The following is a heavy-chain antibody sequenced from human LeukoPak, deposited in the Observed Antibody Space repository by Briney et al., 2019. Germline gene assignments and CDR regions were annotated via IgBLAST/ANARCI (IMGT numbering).Heavy chain of an antibody. CDR2: INPNSGGT. J-gene: IGHJ4*02. V-gene: IGHV1-2*02. CDR1: GYTFTCYY. Sequence: ASVKVSCKASGYTFTCYYMHWVRQAPGQGREWMGWINPNSGGTNYAQKFQWRVTMTRDTSISTAYMELSRLRSDDTAVYDCARAPGYSGYDLDFDYWGQGTLVTVSS. CDR3: ARAPGYSGYDLDFDY. D-gene: IGHD5-12*01.